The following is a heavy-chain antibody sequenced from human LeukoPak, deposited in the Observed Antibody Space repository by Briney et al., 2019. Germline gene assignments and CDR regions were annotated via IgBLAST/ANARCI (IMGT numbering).Heavy chain of an antibody. V-gene: IGHV3-30*04. CDR1: GFTLSSYA. CDR3: ARDEGYYDSSGYYQNYFDY. J-gene: IGHJ4*02. D-gene: IGHD3-22*01. CDR2: ISYDGSNK. Sequence: GRSLRLSCAASGFTLSSYAMHWVRQAPGKGLEWVAVISYDGSNKYYADSVKGRCTISRDNSKNTLYLQMNSLRAEDTAVYYCARDEGYYDSSGYYQNYFDYWGQGTLVTVSS.